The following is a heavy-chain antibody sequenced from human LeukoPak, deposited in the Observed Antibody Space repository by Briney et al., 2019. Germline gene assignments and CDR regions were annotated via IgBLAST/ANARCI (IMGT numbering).Heavy chain of an antibody. CDR3: ARDDVDCSSTSCYASGVDY. V-gene: IGHV3-23*01. J-gene: IGHJ4*02. CDR2: ISGSGGNT. CDR1: GFTFSSYA. D-gene: IGHD2-2*01. Sequence: PGGSLRLSCAASGFTFSSYAMNWVRQAPGKGLEWVSTISGSGGNTYYADSVKGRFTISRDKSKNTLYLQMNSLRAEDTAVYYCARDDVDCSSTSCYASGVDYWGQGTLVTVSS.